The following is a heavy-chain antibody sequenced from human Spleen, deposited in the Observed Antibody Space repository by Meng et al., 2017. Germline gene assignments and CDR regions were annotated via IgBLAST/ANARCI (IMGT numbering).Heavy chain of an antibody. CDR2: INHSGST. CDR1: GWSCSDYY. D-gene: IGHD4-11*01. V-gene: IGHV4-34*01. CDR3: ARGPTTMAHDFDY. J-gene: IGHJ4*02. Sequence: QVHLRRGGAGLLKPSETLSLTCVGSGWSCSDYYWSWIRQPPGKGLEWIGEINHSGSTNYNPSLESRATISVDTSQNNLSLKLSSVTAADSAVYYCARGPTTMAHDFDYWGQGTLVTVSS.